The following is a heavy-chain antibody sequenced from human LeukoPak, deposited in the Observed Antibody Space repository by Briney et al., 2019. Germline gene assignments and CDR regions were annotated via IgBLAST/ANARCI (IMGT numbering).Heavy chain of an antibody. Sequence: GGSLRLSCVASGFTFSSYDMNWVRQAPGKGLEWISYITSSGTTRYYADSVKGRFTISRDNAKNSLYLQMSSLRAEDTAVYYCARSSITMVRGVIKSTTSWYHYYNMDVWGKGTTVTVSS. CDR3: ARSSITMVRGVIKSTTSWYHYYNMDV. CDR2: ITSSGTTR. V-gene: IGHV3-48*03. D-gene: IGHD3-10*01. J-gene: IGHJ6*03. CDR1: GFTFSSYD.